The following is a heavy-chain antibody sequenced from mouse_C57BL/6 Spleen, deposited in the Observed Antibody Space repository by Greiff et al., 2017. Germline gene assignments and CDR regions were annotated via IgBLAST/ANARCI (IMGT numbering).Heavy chain of an antibody. CDR3: AREGAYYSNPRAMDY. Sequence: EVPLVESGGGLVKPGGSLKLSCAASGFTFSSYAMSWVRQTPEKRLEWVATISDGGSYTYYPDNVKGRFTISRDNAKNNLYLQMSHLKSEDTAMYYCAREGAYYSNPRAMDYWGQGTSVTVSS. J-gene: IGHJ4*01. CDR2: ISDGGSYT. D-gene: IGHD2-5*01. CDR1: GFTFSSYA. V-gene: IGHV5-4*01.